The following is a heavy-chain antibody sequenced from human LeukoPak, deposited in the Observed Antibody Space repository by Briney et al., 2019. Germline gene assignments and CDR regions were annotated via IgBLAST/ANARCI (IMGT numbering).Heavy chain of an antibody. CDR2: IYTSGST. Sequence: SETLSLTCTVSGGSISSYYWSWIRQPAGKGLEWIGRIYTSGSTKYNPHPKGRVTMSVDMSKYQVSLKLSSVTAADTAVYYCAREGDYGDYEGPTPFDYWGQGTLVTVSS. CDR1: GGSISSYY. D-gene: IGHD4-17*01. V-gene: IGHV4-4*07. J-gene: IGHJ4*02. CDR3: AREGDYGDYEGPTPFDY.